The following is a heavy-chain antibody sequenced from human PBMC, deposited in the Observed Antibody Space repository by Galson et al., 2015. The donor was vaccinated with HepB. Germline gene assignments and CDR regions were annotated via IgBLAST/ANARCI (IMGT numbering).Heavy chain of an antibody. Sequence: ALVKPTQTLTLTCTFSGFSPTSNAVGVGWIRQPPGKALEWLALIYWDDDNHYSPSLRSRLSITKDTSKNQVVLTMTNMDPVDTATYYCAHGSGWLFDYWGQGTLVTVSS. D-gene: IGHD6-19*01. CDR3: AHGSGWLFDY. J-gene: IGHJ4*02. CDR2: IYWDDDN. V-gene: IGHV2-5*02. CDR1: GFSPTSNAVG.